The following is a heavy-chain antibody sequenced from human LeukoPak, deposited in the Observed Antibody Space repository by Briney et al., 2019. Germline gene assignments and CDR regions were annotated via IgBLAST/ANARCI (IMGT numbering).Heavy chain of an antibody. V-gene: IGHV1-69*05. CDR1: GGTFSSYA. CDR2: IIPILGTA. D-gene: IGHD6-13*01. CDR3: ARGSSSLYTSKDS. J-gene: IGHJ4*02. Sequence: SVKVSCKASGGTFSSYAISWVRQAPGQGLEWMGGIIPILGTANYARKFQGRVTMTTDTSTSTAYMELRSLRSDDTAVYYCARGSSSLYTSKDSWGQGTLVTVSS.